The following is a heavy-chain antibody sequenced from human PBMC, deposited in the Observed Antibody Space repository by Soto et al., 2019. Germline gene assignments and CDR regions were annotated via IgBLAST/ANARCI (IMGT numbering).Heavy chain of an antibody. J-gene: IGHJ3*01. CDR1: GFTFSNYA. D-gene: IGHD6-13*01. CDR3: AKGTLVKPPGTRAFDV. Sequence: GGSLRLSSASSGFTFSNYAMSWVRQAPGMGLEWVSTLGVRSTYYADSVKGRFTISRDNSNNALYLQMNSLRVGDTAVYYCAKGTLVKPPGTRAFDVWGQGTMVTVSS. V-gene: IGHV3-23*01. CDR2: LGVRST.